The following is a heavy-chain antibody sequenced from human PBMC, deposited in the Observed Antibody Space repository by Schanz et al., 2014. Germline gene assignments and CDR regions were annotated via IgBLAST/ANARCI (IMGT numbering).Heavy chain of an antibody. CDR1: GYTFTNYG. V-gene: IGHV1-18*01. CDR3: ARDRVYRFLKGENRFYFDY. CDR2: ISPYNGNT. D-gene: IGHD3-3*01. Sequence: QVRLVQSGAELKMPGATVKVSCETSGYTFTNYGVSWVRQAPGQGLEWVAWISPYNGNTAYAQNXXXXXXXXTDQSPATAYMELRSLTSDDTAVYYCARDRVYRFLKGENRFYFDYWGQGTLVIVSS. J-gene: IGHJ4*02.